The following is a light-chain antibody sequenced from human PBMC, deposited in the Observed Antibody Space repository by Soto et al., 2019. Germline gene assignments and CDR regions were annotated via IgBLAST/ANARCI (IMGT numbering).Light chain of an antibody. CDR1: SSNIGSNT. V-gene: IGLV1-44*01. CDR2: STN. Sequence: QSALTQPPSASGTPGQRVTISCSGSSSNIGSNTVNWYQQLPGSAPKLLMYSTNQRPSGVPDRFSGSKSGTSASLAISGLQFEDEADYYCAAWDGSLTVVLFGGGTKLTVL. CDR3: AAWDGSLTVVL. J-gene: IGLJ2*01.